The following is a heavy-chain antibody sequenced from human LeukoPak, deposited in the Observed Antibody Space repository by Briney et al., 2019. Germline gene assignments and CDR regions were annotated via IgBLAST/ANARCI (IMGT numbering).Heavy chain of an antibody. D-gene: IGHD2-15*01. V-gene: IGHV3-33*01. J-gene: IGHJ4*02. CDR3: ARLKGSYFDC. Sequence: GGSLRLSFAASGLTFSSHGMLWVRQAPGKGLEWVALIWYDGSNKYYADSVKGRLTISRDNSKNMLYLQMNSLRAEDTAVYYCARLKGSYFDCWGQGTLVTVSS. CDR1: GLTFSSHG. CDR2: IWYDGSNK.